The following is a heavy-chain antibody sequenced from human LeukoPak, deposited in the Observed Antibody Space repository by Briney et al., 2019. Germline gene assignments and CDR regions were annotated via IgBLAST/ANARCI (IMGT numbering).Heavy chain of an antibody. D-gene: IGHD4-17*01. CDR3: VRHATTYFFLDY. CDR2: IYYTGST. V-gene: IGHV4-59*08. CDR1: GDSISSYY. Sequence: SETLSLTCTASGDSISSYYWSWIRQPPGKGLEWIGYIYYTGSTNYNPSLKSRVTISVDTSENQFSLKLNSVTAADTAVYFCVRHATTYFFLDYWGQGTLVTVSS. J-gene: IGHJ4*02.